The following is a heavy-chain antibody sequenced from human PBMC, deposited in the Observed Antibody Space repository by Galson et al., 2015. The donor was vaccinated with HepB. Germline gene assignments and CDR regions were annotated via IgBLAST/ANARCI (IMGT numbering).Heavy chain of an antibody. CDR2: IIPIFGTA. Sequence: SVKVSCKAPGGTFSSYAISWVRQAPGQGLEWMGGIIPIFGTANYAQKFQGRVTITADESTSTAYMELSSLRSEDTAVYYCARGAWDSSSNWFDPWGQGTLVTVSS. J-gene: IGHJ5*02. CDR3: ARGAWDSSSNWFDP. V-gene: IGHV1-69*13. CDR1: GGTFSSYA. D-gene: IGHD6-6*01.